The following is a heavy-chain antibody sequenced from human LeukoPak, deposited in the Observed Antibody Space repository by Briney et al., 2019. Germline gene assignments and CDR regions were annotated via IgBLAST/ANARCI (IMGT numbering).Heavy chain of an antibody. D-gene: IGHD5-12*01. J-gene: IGHJ4*02. Sequence: SVKVSCKASGGTFSSYAISWVRQAPGQGLEWMGGIIPIFGTANYAQKFQGRVTITADESTSTAYMELSSLRSEDTAVYYCAREGARCGYGSCPFDYWGQGTLVTISS. CDR2: IIPIFGTA. V-gene: IGHV1-69*13. CDR1: GGTFSSYA. CDR3: AREGARCGYGSCPFDY.